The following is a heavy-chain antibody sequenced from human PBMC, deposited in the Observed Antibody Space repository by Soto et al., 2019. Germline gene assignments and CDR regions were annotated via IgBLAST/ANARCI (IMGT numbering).Heavy chain of an antibody. D-gene: IGHD1-26*01. V-gene: IGHV3-7*05. J-gene: IGHJ4*03. Sequence: EVQLVGSGGGLVQPGGSLRLSCAASGFTFSRYWMSWVRQAPGKGLEWVANIKEDGSAKYYVDSVKGRFTISRDNAENSLYLQMNSLRAEDTAVYYCVKPWDGYGGYVDSWGQGTLVTVSS. CDR1: GFTFSRYW. CDR2: IKEDGSAK. CDR3: VKPWDGYGGYVDS.